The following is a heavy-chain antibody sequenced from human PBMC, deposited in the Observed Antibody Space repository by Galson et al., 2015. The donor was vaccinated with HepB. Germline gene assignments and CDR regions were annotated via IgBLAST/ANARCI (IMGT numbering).Heavy chain of an antibody. Sequence: LRLSCAASGFTFSSYSINWVRQAPGKGLEWVSSISRSSSYIYYADSVKGRFTISRDNAKNSLYLQMNSLRAEDTAVYYCARDRGYYGSGSYYNGNWYFDVWGRGTLVTVSS. J-gene: IGHJ2*01. CDR3: ARDRGYYGSGSYYNGNWYFDV. V-gene: IGHV3-21*01. CDR1: GFTFSSYS. CDR2: ISRSSSYI. D-gene: IGHD3-10*01.